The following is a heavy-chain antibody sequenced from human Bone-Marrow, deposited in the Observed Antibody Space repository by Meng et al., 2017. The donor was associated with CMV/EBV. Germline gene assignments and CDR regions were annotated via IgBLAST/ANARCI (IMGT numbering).Heavy chain of an antibody. CDR3: ARVTGYYYYGMDV. CDR1: GFTFSSYG. CDR2: IWYDGSNK. V-gene: IGHV3-33*01. Sequence: GESLKISCAASGFTFSSYGMHWVRQAPGKGLEWVAVIWYDGSNKYYADSVKGRFTISRDNSKNTLYLQMNSLRAEDTAVYYCARVTGYYYYGMDVWGQGTTVTVSS. J-gene: IGHJ6*02.